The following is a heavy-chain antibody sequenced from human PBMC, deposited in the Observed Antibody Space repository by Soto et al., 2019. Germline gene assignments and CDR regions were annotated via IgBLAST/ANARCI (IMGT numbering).Heavy chain of an antibody. V-gene: IGHV4-30-2*01. CDR1: GGSISRGGYS. Sequence: KPSETLSLTCAVSGGSISRGGYSWSWIRQPPGKGLEWIGYIYHSGSTYYNPSLKSRVTISVDRSKNQFSLKLSSVTAADTAVYYCARALGIWSGYWPEREINYGMDGWGQGTTVTVSS. CDR2: IYHSGST. CDR3: ARALGIWSGYWPEREINYGMDG. D-gene: IGHD3-3*01. J-gene: IGHJ6*02.